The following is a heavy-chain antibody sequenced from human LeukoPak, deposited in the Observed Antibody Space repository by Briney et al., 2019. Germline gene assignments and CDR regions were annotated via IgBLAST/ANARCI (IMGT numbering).Heavy chain of an antibody. D-gene: IGHD2-15*01. V-gene: IGHV4-34*01. Sequence: SETLSLTCAVYGGSFSGYYWSWIRQPSGKGLEWIGEINHSGSTNYNPSLKSRVTISVDTSKNQFSLKLSSVTAADTAVYYCARSCSGGSCFRRRIFDYWGQGTLVTVSS. CDR1: GGSFSGYY. CDR3: ARSCSGGSCFRRRIFDY. J-gene: IGHJ4*02. CDR2: INHSGST.